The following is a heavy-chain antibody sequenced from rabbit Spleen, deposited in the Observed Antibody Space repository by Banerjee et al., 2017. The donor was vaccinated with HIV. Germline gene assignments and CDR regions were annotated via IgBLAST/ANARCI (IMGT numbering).Heavy chain of an antibody. CDR3: ARYYIFYGMDL. V-gene: IGHV1S47*01. J-gene: IGHJ6*01. Sequence: QEQLVESGGGLVQPGGSLKLSCKASGFDFSSYGVSWVRQAPGKGLEWIGYIDPVFGITYYANWVNGRFTISSHNAQNTLFLQLNSLTAADTATYFCARYYIFYGMDLWGPGTLVTVS. CDR2: IDPVFGIT. D-gene: IGHD4-1*01. CDR1: GFDFSSYG.